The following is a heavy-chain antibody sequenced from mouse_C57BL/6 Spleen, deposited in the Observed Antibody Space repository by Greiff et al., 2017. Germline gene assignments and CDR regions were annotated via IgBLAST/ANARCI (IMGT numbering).Heavy chain of an antibody. CDR1: GYTFTSYT. CDR3: ASYYDSRDYAMDY. J-gene: IGHJ4*01. V-gene: IGHV1-4*01. CDR2: INPSSGYT. D-gene: IGHD2-4*01. Sequence: QVHVKQSGAELARPGASVKVSCKASGYTFTSYTMHWVKQRPGQGLEWIGYINPSSGYTKYNQKFKDKATLTADKSSSTAYMQLSSLTSEDSAVYYCASYYDSRDYAMDYWGQGTSVTVSS.